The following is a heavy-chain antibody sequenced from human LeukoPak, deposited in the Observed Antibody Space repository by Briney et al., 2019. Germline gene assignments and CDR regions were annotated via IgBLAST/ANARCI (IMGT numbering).Heavy chain of an antibody. D-gene: IGHD1-26*01. CDR2: INQSGST. CDR1: GGSFSRYY. J-gene: IGHJ4*02. CDR3: ARASSPGGFFSGSYNL. V-gene: IGHV4-34*01. Sequence: SETLSLTCAVYGGSFSRYYWSWIRQPPGKGLEWIGEINQSGSTNYNPSLKSRVSTSIDTSKNQFSLKLSSVTAADTAVYYCARASSPGGFFSGSYNLWGQGTLVIVSS.